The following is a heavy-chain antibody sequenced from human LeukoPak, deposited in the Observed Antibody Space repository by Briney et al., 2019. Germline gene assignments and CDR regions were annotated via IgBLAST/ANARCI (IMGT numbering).Heavy chain of an antibody. D-gene: IGHD5-24*01. CDR2: ISYDGSNK. CDR1: GFTFGDYA. V-gene: IGHV3-30-3*01. Sequence: GGSLRLSCTASGFTFGDYAMSWVRQAPGKGLEWVAVISYDGSNKYYADSVKGRFTISRDNSKNTLYLQMNSLRAEDTAVYYCARDRGDGYNYFDYWGQGTLVTVSS. J-gene: IGHJ4*02. CDR3: ARDRGDGYNYFDY.